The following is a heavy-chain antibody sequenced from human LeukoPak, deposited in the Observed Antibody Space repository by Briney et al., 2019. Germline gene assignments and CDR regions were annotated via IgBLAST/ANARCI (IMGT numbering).Heavy chain of an antibody. Sequence: GGSLRLSCAASGFTFTTYSMHWIRQAPGKGLDWVAYITSTGDDIYYADSVKGRFTISRDNAKNALFLRMNSLRVEDTATYYCASDIVATSGDFWGQGTLVSVSS. CDR2: ITSTGDDI. CDR3: ASDIVATSGDF. J-gene: IGHJ4*02. D-gene: IGHD5-12*01. CDR1: GFTFTTYS. V-gene: IGHV3-11*01.